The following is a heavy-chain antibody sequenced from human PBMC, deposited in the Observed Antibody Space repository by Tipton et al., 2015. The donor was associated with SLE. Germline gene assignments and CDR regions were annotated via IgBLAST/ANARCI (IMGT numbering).Heavy chain of an antibody. CDR2: IWYDGSNK. CDR3: AKERLGESARFFDY. CDR1: GFTFSSYS. J-gene: IGHJ4*02. D-gene: IGHD3-16*01. Sequence: QLVQSGGGVVQPGRSLRLSCAASGFTFSSYSMHWVRQAPGKGLEWVAVIWYDGSNKYYADSVKGRFTISRDNSKNTLYLQMNSLRAEDTAVYYCAKERLGESARFFDYWGQGTLVTVSS. V-gene: IGHV3-33*06.